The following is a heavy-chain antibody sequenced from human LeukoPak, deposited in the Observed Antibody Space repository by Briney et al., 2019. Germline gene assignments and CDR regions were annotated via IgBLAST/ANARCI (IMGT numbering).Heavy chain of an antibody. Sequence: PGGSLRLSCAASGFTFDDYAMHWVRQAPGKGLEWVSGISWNSGSIGYADSVKGRFTISRDNAKNSLYLQMNSLRAEDTAVYYCARVDRELLPVYWGQGTLVTVSS. CDR1: GFTFDDYA. CDR3: ARVDRELLPVY. V-gene: IGHV3-9*01. CDR2: ISWNSGSI. J-gene: IGHJ4*02. D-gene: IGHD1-26*01.